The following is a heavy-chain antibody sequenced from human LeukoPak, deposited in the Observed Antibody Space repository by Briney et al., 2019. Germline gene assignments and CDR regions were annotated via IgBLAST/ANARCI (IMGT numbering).Heavy chain of an antibody. V-gene: IGHV3-11*01. Sequence: GGSLRLSCAASGFTFSDYYMSWIRQAPGKGLEWVSYISSSGSTIYYADSVKGRFTISRDNAKNSLYLQMNSLRAEDTAVYYCARMNYSSSRSSVAFDIWGQGAMVTVSS. D-gene: IGHD6-13*01. J-gene: IGHJ3*02. CDR3: ARMNYSSSRSSVAFDI. CDR1: GFTFSDYY. CDR2: ISSSGSTI.